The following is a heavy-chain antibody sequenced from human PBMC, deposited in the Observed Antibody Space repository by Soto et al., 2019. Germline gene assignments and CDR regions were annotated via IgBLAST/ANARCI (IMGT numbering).Heavy chain of an antibody. D-gene: IGHD3-3*01. J-gene: IGHJ4*02. CDR3: VRGPSDHKLRLVEWPYGDY. CDR1: GFIVSSNQ. Sequence: EVQLVESGGGLIQPGGSLRLSCVASGFIVSSNQMSWVRQAPGKGLEWVSVIYSGHTTYYADSVEGRFTISRDDSKNTLYPQMNSLRVEDTAVYYCVRGPSDHKLRLVEWPYGDYWGQGALVTVSS. CDR2: IYSGHTT. V-gene: IGHV3-53*01.